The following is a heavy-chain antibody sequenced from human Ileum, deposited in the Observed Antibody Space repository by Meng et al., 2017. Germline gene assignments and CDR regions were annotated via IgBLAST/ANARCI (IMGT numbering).Heavy chain of an antibody. J-gene: IGHJ4*02. V-gene: IGHV1-69*02. CDR2: IIPILGIA. D-gene: IGHD3-3*01. Sequence: QVQLAQSGAEVKKPGSSVMVFFKASGGTFSSYTSSWVRQAPGQGLEWMGRIIPILGIANYAQKFQGRVTITADKSTSTAYMELSSLRSEDTAVYYCARSSLGWPFLPFDYWGQGTLVTVSS. CDR3: ARSSLGWPFLPFDY. CDR1: GGTFSSYT.